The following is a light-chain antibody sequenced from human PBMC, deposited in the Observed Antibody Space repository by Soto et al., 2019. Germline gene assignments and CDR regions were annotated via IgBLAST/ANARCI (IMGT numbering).Light chain of an antibody. CDR1: SSNVGTNH. J-gene: IGLJ3*02. CDR3: ATRDDRLSGWV. V-gene: IGLV1-44*01. Sequence: QSVLTQPPSASGTPGQRVTISCSGSSSNVGTNHVNWYQQLPGTAPKLLIYSDNQRPSGVPDRFSGSKSGTSASLAISGLQSEDEADYYCATRDDRLSGWVFGGGTKLTVL. CDR2: SDN.